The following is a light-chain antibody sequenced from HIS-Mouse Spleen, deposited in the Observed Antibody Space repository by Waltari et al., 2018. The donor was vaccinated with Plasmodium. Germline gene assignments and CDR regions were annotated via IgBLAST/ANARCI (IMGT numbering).Light chain of an antibody. V-gene: IGKV1-39*01. J-gene: IGKJ2*01. CDR3: QQSHT. Sequence: DIQMNQSPSSLSASVGDRVTITCRASQSISSYLNWYQQKPGKAPKLLFYAASSLQSGVPSRFSGSGSGTDFTLTISSLQPEDFATYYCQQSHTFGQGTKLEIK. CDR1: QSISSY. CDR2: AAS.